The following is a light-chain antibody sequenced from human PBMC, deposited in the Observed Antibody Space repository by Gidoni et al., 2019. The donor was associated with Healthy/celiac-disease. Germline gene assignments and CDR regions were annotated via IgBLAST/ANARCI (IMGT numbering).Light chain of an antibody. CDR1: SLRSYY. J-gene: IGLJ2*01. CDR3: NSRDSSVNHLV. V-gene: IGLV3-19*01. CDR2: GKN. Sequence: ELTQDPAVSVALGQTVRITCQGDSLRSYYASWYQQKPGQAPVLVIYGKNNRPSGIPDRFSGSSSGNTASLTITGAQAEDEADYYCNSRDSSVNHLVFGGGTKLTVL.